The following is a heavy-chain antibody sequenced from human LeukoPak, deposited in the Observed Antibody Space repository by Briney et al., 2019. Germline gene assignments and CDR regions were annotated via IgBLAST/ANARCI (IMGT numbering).Heavy chain of an antibody. CDR3: ARDVLGDYGMDV. Sequence: SETLSLTCTVSGGSISSGGYYWSWIRQHPGKGLEWIGYIYYSGSTYCNPSLKSRVTISVDTSKNQFSLKLSSVTAADTAVYYCARDVLGDYGMDVWGQGTTVTVSS. J-gene: IGHJ6*02. D-gene: IGHD3-10*01. V-gene: IGHV4-31*03. CDR1: GGSISSGGYY. CDR2: IYYSGST.